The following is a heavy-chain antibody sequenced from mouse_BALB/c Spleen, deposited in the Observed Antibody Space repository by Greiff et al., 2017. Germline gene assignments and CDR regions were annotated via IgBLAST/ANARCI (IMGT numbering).Heavy chain of an antibody. J-gene: IGHJ2*01. CDR1: GYTFTSYW. CDR3: ARDESFDY. CDR2: IYPGDGDT. V-gene: IGHV1-87*01. Sequence: QVQLQQSGAELARPGASVKLSCKASGYTFTSYWMQWVKQRPGQGLEWIGAIYPGDGDTRYTQKFKGKATLTADKSSSTAYMQLSSLASEDSAVYYCARDESFDYWGQGTTLTVSS.